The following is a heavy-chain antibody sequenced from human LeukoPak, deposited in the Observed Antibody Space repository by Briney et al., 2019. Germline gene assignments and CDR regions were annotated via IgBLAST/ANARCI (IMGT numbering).Heavy chain of an antibody. Sequence: PGGSLRLSCAASGFPFDGYAMHWVRLSPGKGLEWVSGINWNSGNIGYADSVKGRVTISRDNAKSSLSLQMTSLRTNDTAFYYCARGRGEVTEPFDYWGPGTLVTVSS. D-gene: IGHD3-10*01. CDR1: GFPFDGYA. V-gene: IGHV3-9*01. J-gene: IGHJ4*02. CDR3: ARGRGEVTEPFDY. CDR2: INWNSGNI.